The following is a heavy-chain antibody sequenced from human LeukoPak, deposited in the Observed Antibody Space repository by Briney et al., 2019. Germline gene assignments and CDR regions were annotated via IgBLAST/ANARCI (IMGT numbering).Heavy chain of an antibody. CDR3: ARAVVTPASAFDI. CDR1: GGTFSSYA. V-gene: IGHV1-69*13. CDR2: IIPIFGTA. Sequence: SVKVSCKASGGTFSSYAISWVRQAPGQGLEWMGGIIPIFGTANYAQKFQGRVTITADESTSTVYMELSSLRSEDTAVYYCARAVVTPASAFDIWGQGTMVTVSS. J-gene: IGHJ3*02. D-gene: IGHD4-23*01.